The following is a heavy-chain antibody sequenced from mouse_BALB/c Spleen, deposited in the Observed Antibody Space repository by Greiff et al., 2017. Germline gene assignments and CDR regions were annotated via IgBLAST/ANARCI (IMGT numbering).Heavy chain of an antibody. Sequence: QVQLQQSGPGLVQPSQSLSITCTVSGFSLTSYGVHWVRQSPGKGLEWLGVIWSGGSTDYNAAFISRLSISKDNSKSQVFFKMNSLQANDTAIYYCARKGGYYGSSLAYWGQGTLVTVSA. J-gene: IGHJ3*01. CDR3: ARKGGYYGSSLAY. D-gene: IGHD1-1*01. CDR2: IWSGGST. V-gene: IGHV2-2*02. CDR1: GFSLTSYG.